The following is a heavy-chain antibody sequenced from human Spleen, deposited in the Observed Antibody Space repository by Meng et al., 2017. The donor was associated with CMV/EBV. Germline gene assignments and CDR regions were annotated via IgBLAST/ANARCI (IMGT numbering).Heavy chain of an antibody. CDR1: GFTVSSNH. V-gene: IGHV3-15*01. CDR2: IKSKTDGGTT. D-gene: IGHD5/OR15-5a*01. Sequence: GESLKISCVVSGFTVSSNHMSWVRQAPGKGLEWVGRIKSKTDGGTTDYAAPVEGRFIISRDDSKNTLYLQMNSLKTEDTAMYYCTRLEDTVYQPYYYYGMDVWGQGTTVTVSS. CDR3: TRLEDTVYQPYYYYGMDV. J-gene: IGHJ6*02.